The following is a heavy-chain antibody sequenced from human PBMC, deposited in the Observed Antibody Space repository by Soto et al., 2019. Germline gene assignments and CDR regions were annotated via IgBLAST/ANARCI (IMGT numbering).Heavy chain of an antibody. J-gene: IGHJ4*02. D-gene: IGHD3-3*01. V-gene: IGHV4-59*01. CDR2: VYYGGST. CDR1: GDSIRSYY. CDR3: AGEGALATFGVV. Sequence: NPSETLSLTCTVSGDSIRSYYWTWIRQPPGRGLEWIGHVYYGGSTNYNPSLQGRVTISLDTSKNQFSLRLTSMTAADAAVYYCAGEGALATFGVVWGQGTRVTVSS.